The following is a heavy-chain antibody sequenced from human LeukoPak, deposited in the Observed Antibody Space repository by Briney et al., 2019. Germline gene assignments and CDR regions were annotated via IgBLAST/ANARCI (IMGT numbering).Heavy chain of an antibody. CDR1: GFTFSSYW. Sequence: QTGGSLRLSCAASGFTFSSYWMHWVRQAPGKGLEWVSGISWNSGSIGYADSVKGRFTISRDNAKNSLYLQMNSLRAEDTALYYCAKDTLAYYGSGSSPGPWGQGTMVTVSS. CDR2: ISWNSGSI. V-gene: IGHV3-9*01. D-gene: IGHD3-10*01. J-gene: IGHJ3*01. CDR3: AKDTLAYYGSGSSPGP.